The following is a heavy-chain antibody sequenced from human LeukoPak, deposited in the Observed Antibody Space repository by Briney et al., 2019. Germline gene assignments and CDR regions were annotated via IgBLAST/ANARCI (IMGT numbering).Heavy chain of an antibody. D-gene: IGHD2-21*01. V-gene: IGHV4-59*01. CDR1: GGSLSNYY. CDR2: SYHIGSS. J-gene: IGHJ3*02. Sequence: SETLSLTCTVSGGSLSNYYWSLIRQPPAKAPEWMGYSYHIGSSNYNPSLKGRVTISVDTSKNQFSLKLTSVTAADTAVYYCATNSESLVYCGGECDPSNMWGQGTMVTVSS. CDR3: ATNSESLVYCGGECDPSNM.